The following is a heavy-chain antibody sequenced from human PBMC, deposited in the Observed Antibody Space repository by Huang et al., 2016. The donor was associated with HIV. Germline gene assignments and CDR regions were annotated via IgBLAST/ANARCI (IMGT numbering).Heavy chain of an antibody. CDR1: GGTFSTYA. J-gene: IGHJ6*02. Sequence: QVQLVQSGAEVKKPGSSVTVSCKASGGTFSTYAISWVRQAPGQGLEWMRGSIPILGTTNYAQKFQGTVTITADEFTSTAYMELSSLRSEDTALYYCARGRTRSSLYDSYYGLDVWGQGTTVTVSS. V-gene: IGHV1-69*01. CDR2: SIPILGTT. D-gene: IGHD6-6*01. CDR3: ARGRTRSSLYDSYYGLDV.